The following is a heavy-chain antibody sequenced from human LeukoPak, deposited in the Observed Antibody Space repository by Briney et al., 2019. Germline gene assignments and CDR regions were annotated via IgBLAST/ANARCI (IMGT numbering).Heavy chain of an antibody. J-gene: IGHJ4*02. CDR1: GYNFPSYY. Sequence: ASVKVSCKASGYNFPSYYVHWVRQAPGQGLEWMGIINSSGGSTSYAQKFQGRVTMTRGTSTSTVYMELSSLRSENTAVYYCARAGGGKRSFDYWGQGTLVTVSS. D-gene: IGHD4-23*01. V-gene: IGHV1-46*01. CDR2: INSSGGST. CDR3: ARAGGGKRSFDY.